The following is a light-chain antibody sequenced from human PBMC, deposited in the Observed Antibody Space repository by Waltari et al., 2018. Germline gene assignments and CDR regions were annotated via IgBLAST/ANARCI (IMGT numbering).Light chain of an antibody. CDR1: GSNIGSNY. Sequence: QSVLTQPPSASGTPGQRVTISCSGSGSNIGSNYVYWYQQLPGTAPKLLISRNDQRPSGVPDRFSGSKSGTSASLAISGLRSEDETDYYCAAWDDSLSGVVFGGGTKLTVL. CDR3: AAWDDSLSGVV. V-gene: IGLV1-47*01. CDR2: RND. J-gene: IGLJ2*01.